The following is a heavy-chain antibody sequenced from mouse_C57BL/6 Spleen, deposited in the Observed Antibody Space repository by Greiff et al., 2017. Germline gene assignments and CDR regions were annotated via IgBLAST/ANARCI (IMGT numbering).Heavy chain of an antibody. CDR3: ARSAAQAPAWFAY. Sequence: VQLQQPGAELVKPGASVKLSCKASGYTFTSYWMHWVKQRPGRGLEWIGRIDPNSGGTKYNEKFKSKATLTVDKPSSTAYMQLSSRTSEDSAVYYWARSAAQAPAWFAYWGQGTLVTVSA. CDR1: GYTFTSYW. D-gene: IGHD3-2*02. J-gene: IGHJ3*01. CDR2: IDPNSGGT. V-gene: IGHV1-72*01.